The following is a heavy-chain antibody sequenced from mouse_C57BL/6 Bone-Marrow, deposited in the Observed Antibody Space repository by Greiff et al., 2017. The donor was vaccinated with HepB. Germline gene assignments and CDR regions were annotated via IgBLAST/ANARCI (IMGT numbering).Heavy chain of an antibody. V-gene: IGHV14-4*01. CDR3: TTFDYDGAMDY. CDR1: GFNIKDDY. CDR2: IDPENGDT. J-gene: IGHJ4*01. D-gene: IGHD2-4*01. Sequence: EVKLQESGAELVRPGASVKLSCTASGFNIKDDYMHWVKQRPEQGLEWIGWIDPENGDTEYASKFQGKATITADTSSNTAYLQLSSLTSEDTAVYYCTTFDYDGAMDYWGQGTSVTVSS.